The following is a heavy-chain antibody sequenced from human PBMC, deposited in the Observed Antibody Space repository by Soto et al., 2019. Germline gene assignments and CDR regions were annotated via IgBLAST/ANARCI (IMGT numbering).Heavy chain of an antibody. J-gene: IGHJ4*02. CDR1: GYIFSGYC. V-gene: IGHV1-18*01. Sequence: ASVKVSCKASGYIFSGYCINWVRQVPGQGLEWMGWISAYNGNKNYAQKFQGRVTMTTDTSTSTAYMELRSLRSDDTAVYYCVRDLDGSGSYYTDYWGQGSLVTVSS. D-gene: IGHD3-10*01. CDR2: ISAYNGNK. CDR3: VRDLDGSGSYYTDY.